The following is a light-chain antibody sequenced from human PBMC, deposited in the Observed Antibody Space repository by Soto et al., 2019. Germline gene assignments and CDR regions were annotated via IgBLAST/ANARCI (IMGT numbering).Light chain of an antibody. CDR1: QGISSH. V-gene: IGKV1-8*01. CDR3: QQYYSYPRT. Sequence: AIRMTQSPSSFSASTGDRVTITCRASQGISSHLAWYQQKPGKAPKLLIYAASTLQSGVPSRFSGSGSGTDFTLTISCLQSEDFAPYYCQQYYSYPRTFGQGTKVEIK. J-gene: IGKJ1*01. CDR2: AAS.